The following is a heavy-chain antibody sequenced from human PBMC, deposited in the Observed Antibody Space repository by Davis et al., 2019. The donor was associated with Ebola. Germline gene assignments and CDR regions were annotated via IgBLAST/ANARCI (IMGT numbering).Heavy chain of an antibody. CDR1: GFTFSSYG. J-gene: IGHJ4*02. CDR2: ISYDGSNK. Sequence: GESLNISCAASGFTFSSYGMHWVRQAPGKGLEWVAVISYDGSNKYYADSVKGRFTISRDNSKNTLYLQMNSLRAEDTAVYYCAKSPLRSSGPYYFDYWGQGTLVTVSS. CDR3: AKSPLRSSGPYYFDY. V-gene: IGHV3-30*18. D-gene: IGHD2-15*01.